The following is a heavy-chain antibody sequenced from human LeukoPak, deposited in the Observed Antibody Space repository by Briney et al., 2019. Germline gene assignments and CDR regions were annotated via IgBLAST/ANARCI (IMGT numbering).Heavy chain of an antibody. J-gene: IGHJ6*03. CDR2: IIPIFGTA. Sequence: SVKVSCKASGGTFSSHAISWVRQAPGQGLEWMGGIIPIFGTANYAQKFQGRVTITADESTSTAYMELSSLRSEDTAVYYCARDLYSSSPAPTEYYYYMDVWGKGTTVTVSS. CDR1: GGTFSSHA. CDR3: ARDLYSSSPAPTEYYYYMDV. D-gene: IGHD6-6*01. V-gene: IGHV1-69*01.